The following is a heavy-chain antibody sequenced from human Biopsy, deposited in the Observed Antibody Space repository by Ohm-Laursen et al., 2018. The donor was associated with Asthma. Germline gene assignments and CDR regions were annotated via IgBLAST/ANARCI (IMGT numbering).Heavy chain of an antibody. D-gene: IGHD2-21*01. CDR3: VTHYGLRDWSPSDS. V-gene: IGHV4-39*01. CDR1: GGSISSSHFQ. Sequence: SQTLSLTWTVSGGSISSSHFQWGWIRQPPGKGLEWIGNTYYGGTTYYNPSLKSRVTTSIDSSKNQLSPKLTSVTAADTAVYFCVTHYGLRDWSPSDSWGQGTLVTVSS. CDR2: TYYGGTT. J-gene: IGHJ4*02.